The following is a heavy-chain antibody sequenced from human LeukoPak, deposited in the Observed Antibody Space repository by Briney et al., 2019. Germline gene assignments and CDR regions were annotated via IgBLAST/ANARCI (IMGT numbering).Heavy chain of an antibody. CDR1: GFTFSSYA. Sequence: QTGGSPRLSCAASGFTFSSYAMHWVRQAPGKGLEWVAVISYDGSNKYYADSVKGRFTISRDNSKNTLYLQMNSLRAEDTAVYYCARARLWELPLDAFDIWGQGTMVTVSS. CDR2: ISYDGSNK. J-gene: IGHJ3*02. D-gene: IGHD1-26*01. CDR3: ARARLWELPLDAFDI. V-gene: IGHV3-30-3*01.